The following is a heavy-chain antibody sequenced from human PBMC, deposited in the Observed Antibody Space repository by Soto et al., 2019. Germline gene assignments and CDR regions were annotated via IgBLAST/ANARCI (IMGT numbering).Heavy chain of an antibody. D-gene: IGHD3-10*01. J-gene: IGHJ5*02. Sequence: ASETLSLTCSVSGGSFSGNNYYWGCLRPPPGKKREWIGNINHSGSTNYNPSLKSRVTISVDTSKNQFSLKLSSVTAADTAVYYCARVKGVRGANYYGSGSYSLHNWFDPWGQGTLVTVSS. CDR3: ARVKGVRGANYYGSGSYSLHNWFDP. V-gene: IGHV4-39*07. CDR2: INHSGST. CDR1: GGSFSGNNYY.